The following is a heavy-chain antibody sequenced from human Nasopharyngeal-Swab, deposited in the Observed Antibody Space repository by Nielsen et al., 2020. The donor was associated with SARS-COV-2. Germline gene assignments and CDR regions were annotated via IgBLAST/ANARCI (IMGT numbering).Heavy chain of an antibody. J-gene: IGHJ6*02. CDR1: GFTFSSYE. CDR3: ARERDGMDV. CDR2: ISSSGSTI. Sequence: GGSLRLSCAASGFTFSSYEMNWVRQAPGKGLEWVSYISSSGSTIYYADSVKGRFTISRDNAKNSLYLQMNSLRAEDTAVYYRARERDGMDVWGQGTTVTVSS. V-gene: IGHV3-48*03.